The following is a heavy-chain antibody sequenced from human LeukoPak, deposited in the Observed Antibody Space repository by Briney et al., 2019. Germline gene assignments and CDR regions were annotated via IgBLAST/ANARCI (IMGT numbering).Heavy chain of an antibody. CDR3: ASIVRSFDY. CDR2: IYYSGST. D-gene: IGHD3-16*02. Sequence: SKTLSLTCTVSGGSISSSSYYWGWIRQPPGKGLEWIGSIYYSGSTYYNPSLKSRVTISVDTSKNQFSLKLSSVTAADTAVYYCASIVRSFDYWGQGTLVTVSS. V-gene: IGHV4-39*07. J-gene: IGHJ4*02. CDR1: GGSISSSSYY.